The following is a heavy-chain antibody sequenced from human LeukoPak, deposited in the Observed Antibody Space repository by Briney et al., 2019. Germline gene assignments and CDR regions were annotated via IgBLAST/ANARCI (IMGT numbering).Heavy chain of an antibody. J-gene: IGHJ4*02. D-gene: IGHD4-23*01. Sequence: PGASLRLSRAPSGIPVRSRYMSWVRQAPGKGLEWVSVIYSGGSTYYADSVKGRFTISRDNSKNTLYLQMNSLRAEDTAVYYCAKAARWNYFDYWGPGTLVTVSS. CDR2: IYSGGST. CDR3: AKAARWNYFDY. CDR1: GIPVRSRY. V-gene: IGHV3-53*01.